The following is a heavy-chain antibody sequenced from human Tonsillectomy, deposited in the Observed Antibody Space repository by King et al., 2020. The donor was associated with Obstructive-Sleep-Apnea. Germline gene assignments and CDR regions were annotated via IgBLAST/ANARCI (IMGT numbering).Heavy chain of an antibody. CDR1: GGSISSSSYY. V-gene: IGHV4-39*01. D-gene: IGHD6-13*01. CDR2: IYYSGST. CDR3: AGLPGVYSNSQLVENWFDP. Sequence: LQLQESGPGLVKPSETLSLTCTVSGGSISSSSYYWGWIRQPPGKGLEWIGSIYYSGSTYYNPSLKSRVTISVDTSKNQLSLKLSSVTAADTAVYYCAGLPGVYSNSQLVENWFDPWGQGTLVTVSS. J-gene: IGHJ5*02.